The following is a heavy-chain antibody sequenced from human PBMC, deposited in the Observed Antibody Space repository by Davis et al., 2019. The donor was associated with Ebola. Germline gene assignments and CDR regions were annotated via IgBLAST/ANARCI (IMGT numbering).Heavy chain of an antibody. Sequence: ASVKVSCKASGYTFTSYDINWVRQAPGQGLEWMGWMNPNSGNTSYAQKFQGRVTMTRDTSTSTVYMELSSLRSEDTAVYYCARGGRNYFPYWGQGTLVTVSS. CDR2: MNPNSGNT. CDR3: ARGGRNYFPY. J-gene: IGHJ4*02. V-gene: IGHV1-8*01. CDR1: GYTFTSYD.